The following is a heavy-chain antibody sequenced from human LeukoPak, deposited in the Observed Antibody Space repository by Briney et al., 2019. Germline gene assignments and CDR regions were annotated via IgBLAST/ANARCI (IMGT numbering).Heavy chain of an antibody. CDR2: TYYRSKWYN. D-gene: IGHD4-17*01. CDR1: GDTVSSNSAA. CDR3: ARDYGTGDYYYYYMDV. J-gene: IGHJ6*03. Sequence: SQTLPLTCAISGDTVSSNSAAWNCLRQSPSRGLEWLGRTYYRSKWYNDYAVSVKSRITINPDTSKNHFSLQLNSVTPEDTAVYYCARDYGTGDYYYYYMDVWGKGTTVTISS. V-gene: IGHV6-1*01.